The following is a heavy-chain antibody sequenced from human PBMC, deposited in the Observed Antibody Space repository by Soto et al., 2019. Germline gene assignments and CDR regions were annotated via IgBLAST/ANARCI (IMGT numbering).Heavy chain of an antibody. V-gene: IGHV1-69*06. CDR1: GGTFSSYA. Sequence: SVKVSCKASGGTFSSYAISWVRQAPGQGLEWMGGIIPIFGTANYAQKFQGRVTITADKSTSTAYMELSSLRSEDAAVYYCARDVAAAGSYYYYGMDVWGQGTTVTVSS. D-gene: IGHD6-13*01. CDR3: ARDVAAAGSYYYYGMDV. J-gene: IGHJ6*02. CDR2: IIPIFGTA.